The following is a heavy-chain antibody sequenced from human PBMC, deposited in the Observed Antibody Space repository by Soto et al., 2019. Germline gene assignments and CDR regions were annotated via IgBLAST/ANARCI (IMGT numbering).Heavy chain of an antibody. D-gene: IGHD3-22*01. J-gene: IGHJ4*02. CDR2: IAYDENNK. Sequence: GGSLRLSCAASGFTFSSYGMHWVRQAPGKGLEWVAVIAYDENNKYYADSVKGRFTISRDNSKNTLYLQMNSLIGEDTAVYYCAKDYDTSGFDYWGQGALVTVSS. V-gene: IGHV3-30*18. CDR3: AKDYDTSGFDY. CDR1: GFTFSSYG.